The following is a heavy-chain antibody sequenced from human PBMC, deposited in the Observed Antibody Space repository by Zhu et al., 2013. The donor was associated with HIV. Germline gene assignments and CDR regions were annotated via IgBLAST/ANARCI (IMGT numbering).Heavy chain of an antibody. CDR3: ARGRSSSSLHNYGMDV. CDR1: GYSFTSYD. D-gene: IGHD6-13*01. V-gene: IGHV1-8*01. CDR2: MNPHSGHS. J-gene: IGHJ6*02. Sequence: QVVMVQSGPEMKKPGASLKVSCKTSGYSFTSYDINWVRQAPGQGLEWMGWMNPHSGHSGYAQKFQGRGTMTMNTSISTVYMELSSLRSEDTAVYYCARGRSSSSLHNYGMDVWGQGTAITVTS.